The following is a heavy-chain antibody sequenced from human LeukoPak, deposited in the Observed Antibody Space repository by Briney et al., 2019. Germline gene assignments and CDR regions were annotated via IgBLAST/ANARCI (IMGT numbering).Heavy chain of an antibody. V-gene: IGHV4-39*01. D-gene: IGHD1-26*01. Sequence: SETLSLTCTVSGGSISSSSYYWGWIRQPPGKGLEWIGSIYYSGSTYYNPSLKSRVTISVDTSKNQFSLKLSSVTAADTAVYYCARHYSTGGGGSYEWSGPHWDYWGQGTLVTVSS. CDR2: IYYSGST. CDR3: ARHYSTGGGGSYEWSGPHWDY. J-gene: IGHJ4*02. CDR1: GGSISSSSYY.